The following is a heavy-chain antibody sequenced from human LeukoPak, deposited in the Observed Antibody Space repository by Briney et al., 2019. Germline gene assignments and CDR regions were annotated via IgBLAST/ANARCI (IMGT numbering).Heavy chain of an antibody. Sequence: GASVKVSCKASGYTFTSYDINWVRQATGQGLEWMGWMNPNSGNTGYAQKFRGRVTMTRDTSTSTVYMELSSLRSEDTAVYYCARDFPLTAIPFYWGQGTLVTVSS. CDR2: MNPNSGNT. CDR3: ARDFPLTAIPFY. J-gene: IGHJ4*02. D-gene: IGHD2-21*02. V-gene: IGHV1-8*02. CDR1: GYTFTSYD.